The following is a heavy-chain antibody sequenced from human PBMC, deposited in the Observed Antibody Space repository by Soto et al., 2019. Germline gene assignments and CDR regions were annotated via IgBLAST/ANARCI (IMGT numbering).Heavy chain of an antibody. CDR1: GGSISSYY. CDR2: IYYSGST. D-gene: IGHD3-22*01. CDR3: ARHLSITMIPPGWYFDY. J-gene: IGHJ4*02. V-gene: IGHV4-59*08. Sequence: SETLSLTCTVSGGSISSYYWSWIRQPPGKGLEWIGYIYYSGSTNYNPSLKSRVTISVDTSKNQFSLKLSSVTAADTAVYYCARHLSITMIPPGWYFDYWGQGTLVTVS.